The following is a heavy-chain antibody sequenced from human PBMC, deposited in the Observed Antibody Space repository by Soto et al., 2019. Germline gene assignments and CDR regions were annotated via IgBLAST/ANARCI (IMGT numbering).Heavy chain of an antibody. CDR3: ARRWGPTFDF. V-gene: IGHV4-59*01. J-gene: IGHJ4*02. CDR2: IYYSGST. D-gene: IGHD1-26*01. CDR1: GGTISSYY. Sequence: SETLSLTCTVAGGTISSYYWSWIRQPPGKGLEWIGYIYYSGSTNYNPSLKSRVTISVDTSKNQFSLKLSSVTAADTAVYYCARRWGPTFDFWGQGTLVTVSS.